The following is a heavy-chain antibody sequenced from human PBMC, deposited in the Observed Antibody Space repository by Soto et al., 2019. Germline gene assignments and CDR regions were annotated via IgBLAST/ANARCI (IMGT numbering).Heavy chain of an antibody. Sequence: GGSLRLSCAASGFSFSDYSVNWVRQAPGKGLEWVSSIRSSTSYIYYADSVKGRFTISRDNAKNSLYLQMNSLRAEDTAVYFCARMSIVGRRDYYYGMDVWGQGTTVTVSS. J-gene: IGHJ6*02. CDR1: GFSFSDYS. D-gene: IGHD6-6*01. CDR3: ARMSIVGRRDYYYGMDV. V-gene: IGHV3-21*01. CDR2: IRSSTSYI.